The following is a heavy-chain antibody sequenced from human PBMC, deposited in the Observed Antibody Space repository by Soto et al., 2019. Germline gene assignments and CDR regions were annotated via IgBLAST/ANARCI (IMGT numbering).Heavy chain of an antibody. CDR3: ARDSGYLTRRTASRLEDYYFAMDV. CDR2: IIPIFGTT. J-gene: IGHJ6*02. D-gene: IGHD6-6*01. Sequence: GASVKVSCKASGGTFSNYPLSWVRQAPGQGLEWMGGIIPIFGTTNYAQKFQGRVTISADTSTSTVSMELSSLRSDDTAVYYCARDSGYLTRRTASRLEDYYFAMDVWGQGTAVTVSS. CDR1: GGTFSNYP. V-gene: IGHV1-69*06.